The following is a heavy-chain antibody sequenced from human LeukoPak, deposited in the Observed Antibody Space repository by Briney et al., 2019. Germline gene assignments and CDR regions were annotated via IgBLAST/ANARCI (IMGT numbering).Heavy chain of an antibody. V-gene: IGHV3-21*01. J-gene: IGHJ6*03. CDR2: ISSTSTFI. Sequence: PGGSLRLSRAASAFTFGSYSMNWVRQAPGKGLEWVASISSTSTFIYSADSVKGRFTISRDTAKNSLFLQMNSLRAEDTAIYYCARDYFDSSDYPQTYYYYYMDVWGKGTTVTVSS. CDR1: AFTFGSYS. CDR3: ARDYFDSSDYPQTYYYYYMDV. D-gene: IGHD3-22*01.